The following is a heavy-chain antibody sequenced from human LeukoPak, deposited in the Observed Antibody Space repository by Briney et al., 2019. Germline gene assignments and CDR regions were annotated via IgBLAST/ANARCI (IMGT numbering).Heavy chain of an antibody. Sequence: NPSETRSRTCTVAGGSISVYHWSCIRQSPGKELEWIGDISESGSTNYMPSLKSRVTISVDTSDQFSLKLSSVTAADTAVYYCARAGSGWYGGRLFEFWGPGALVAVSS. CDR2: ISESGST. CDR3: ARAGSGWYGGRLFEF. D-gene: IGHD6-13*01. J-gene: IGHJ4*02. V-gene: IGHV4-59*01. CDR1: GGSISVYH.